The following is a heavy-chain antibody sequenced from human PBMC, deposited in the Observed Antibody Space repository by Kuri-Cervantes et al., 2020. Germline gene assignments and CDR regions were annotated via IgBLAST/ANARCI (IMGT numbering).Heavy chain of an antibody. Sequence: GESLKISCAASGFTFSNFSMNWVRQAPGKGLDWVAVISYDGSNKYYADSVKGRFTISRDNSKNTLYLQMNSLRAEDTAVYYCARSKSEVTHAGYWGQGTLVTVSS. D-gene: IGHD1-14*01. CDR1: GFTFSNFS. J-gene: IGHJ4*02. V-gene: IGHV3-30-3*01. CDR2: ISYDGSNK. CDR3: ARSKSEVTHAGY.